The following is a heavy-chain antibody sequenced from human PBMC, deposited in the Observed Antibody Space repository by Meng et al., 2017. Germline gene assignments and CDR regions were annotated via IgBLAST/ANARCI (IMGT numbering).Heavy chain of an antibody. Sequence: GSLRLSCTVSGGSMSSSSYYWGWILQPPGKGLEWIGSIYYSGSTYYNPSLKSRVTISVDTSKNQFSLKLSSVTAADTAVYYCASGHYDILTGYYKYDTLDWFDPWGQGTLVTVSS. CDR2: IYYSGST. J-gene: IGHJ5*02. V-gene: IGHV4-39*07. D-gene: IGHD3-9*01. CDR3: ASGHYDILTGYYKYDTLDWFDP. CDR1: GGSMSSSSYY.